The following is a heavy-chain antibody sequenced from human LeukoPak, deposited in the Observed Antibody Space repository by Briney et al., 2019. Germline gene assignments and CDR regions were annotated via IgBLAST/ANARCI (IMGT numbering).Heavy chain of an antibody. Sequence: PSETLSLTCTVSGGSIGSSSYFWVLVRQPPGKGLEWIGSIYYSGSTYYNPSLKSRVIISVDTSKNQVSLNLSSVTAADTAVYYCATHAGGSSLFDFWGQGTLVTVSS. V-gene: IGHV4-39*01. J-gene: IGHJ4*02. CDR1: GGSIGSSSYF. CDR3: ATHAGGSSLFDF. D-gene: IGHD6-6*01. CDR2: IYYSGST.